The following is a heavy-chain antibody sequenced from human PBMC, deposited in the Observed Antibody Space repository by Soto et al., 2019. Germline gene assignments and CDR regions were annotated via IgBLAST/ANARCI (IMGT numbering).Heavy chain of an antibody. CDR1: GLTSSRYA. Sequence: EVQLLESGGGLVQPGGSLRLSCAASGLTSSRYAMSWVRQAPGKGLEWVSAISGSGGSTYYADSVKGRFTISRDNSKNTLYLQMNSLRAEDTAVYYCAKDLSVTVLAFDYWGQGTLVTVSS. D-gene: IGHD4-17*01. J-gene: IGHJ4*02. V-gene: IGHV3-23*01. CDR2: ISGSGGST. CDR3: AKDLSVTVLAFDY.